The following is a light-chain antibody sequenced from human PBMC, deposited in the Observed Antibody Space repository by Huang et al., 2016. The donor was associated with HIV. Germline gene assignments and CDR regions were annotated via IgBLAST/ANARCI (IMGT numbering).Light chain of an antibody. Sequence: AIQMTQSPSSLSASVGDRVTITCRASQGITDYLAWYQQKPGKAPKLLISGASTLRRGVPSRFSGSGSGTDFTLTISSLQPEDYATYYCLQDHNYPRTFGQGTKVEI. V-gene: IGKV1-6*01. CDR2: GAS. CDR3: LQDHNYPRT. J-gene: IGKJ1*01. CDR1: QGITDY.